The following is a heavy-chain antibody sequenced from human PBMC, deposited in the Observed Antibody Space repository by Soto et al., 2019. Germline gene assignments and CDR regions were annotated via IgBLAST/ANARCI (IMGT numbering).Heavy chain of an antibody. J-gene: IGHJ6*02. CDR3: ILDCTSMSCYGYLGVDV. CDR1: GGTFSSFL. V-gene: IGHV1-69*01. Sequence: QVQLVQSGAEVKTPGSSVKVSCKASGGTFSSFLMGWVRQAHGQGLEWMGGIIPVFGTATYAQKFQGRVTITADDSTSTVYMELSGLKSEDTAVYYCILDCTSMSCYGYLGVDVWGQGTTVTVSS. CDR2: IIPVFGTA. D-gene: IGHD2-2*01.